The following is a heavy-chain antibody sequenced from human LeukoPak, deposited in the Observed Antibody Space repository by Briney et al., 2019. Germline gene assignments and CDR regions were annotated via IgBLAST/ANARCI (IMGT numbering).Heavy chain of an antibody. D-gene: IGHD2-2*02. CDR3: AKAVVPAAILGNWFDP. Sequence: SLRLSCAASGFTFDDYAMHWVRHAPGKGLEWVSGISWNSGSIGYADSVKGRFTISRDNAKNSLYLQMNSLRAEDTALYYCAKAVVPAAILGNWFDPWGQGTLVTVSS. J-gene: IGHJ5*02. CDR1: GFTFDDYA. V-gene: IGHV3-9*01. CDR2: ISWNSGSI.